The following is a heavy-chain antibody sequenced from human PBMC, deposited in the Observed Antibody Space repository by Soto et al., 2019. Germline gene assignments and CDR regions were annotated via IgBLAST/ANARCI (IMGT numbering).Heavy chain of an antibody. J-gene: IGHJ4*02. Sequence: PGGSLRLSCAASGFTFSGSAMHWVRQASGKGLEWVGRIRSKANSYATAYAASVKGRFTISRDDSKNTAYLQMNSLKTEDTAVYYCTLVGATRLPDYWGQGTLVTVSS. CDR1: GFTFSGSA. CDR2: IRSKANSYAT. V-gene: IGHV3-73*01. CDR3: TLVGATRLPDY. D-gene: IGHD1-26*01.